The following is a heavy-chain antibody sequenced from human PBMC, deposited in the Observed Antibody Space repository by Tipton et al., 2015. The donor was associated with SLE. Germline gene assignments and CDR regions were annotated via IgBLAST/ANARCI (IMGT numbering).Heavy chain of an antibody. V-gene: IGHV4-59*01. Sequence: LRLSCTVSGGSISSYYWSWIRQPPGKGLEWIGYIYYSGSTNYNPSLKSRVTISVDTSKNQFSLKLSSVTAADTAVYYCAILEMATSTVDYWGQGTLVTVSS. CDR3: AILEMATSTVDY. CDR1: GGSISSYY. J-gene: IGHJ4*02. D-gene: IGHD5-24*01. CDR2: IYYSGST.